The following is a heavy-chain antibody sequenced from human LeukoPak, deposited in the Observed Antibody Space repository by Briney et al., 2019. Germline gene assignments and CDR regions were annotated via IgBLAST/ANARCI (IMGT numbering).Heavy chain of an antibody. CDR2: INNDGSST. Sequence: GGSLRLSCGASGFTFSSYWMHWVRQAPGKGLVWVSRINNDGSSTSYGDSVQGRFTISRDNAKNTLYPQMNSLRAEDTALYYCARVARGDYYYYYMDVWGKGTTVTVSS. J-gene: IGHJ6*03. CDR3: ARVARGDYYYYYMDV. CDR1: GFTFSSYW. D-gene: IGHD3-10*01. V-gene: IGHV3-74*01.